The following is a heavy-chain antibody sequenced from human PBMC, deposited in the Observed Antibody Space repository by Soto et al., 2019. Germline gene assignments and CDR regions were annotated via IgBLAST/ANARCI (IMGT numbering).Heavy chain of an antibody. CDR1: GFTFGSYD. J-gene: IGHJ4*02. Sequence: EVQLAESGGGMVQPGGSLRLSCVASGFTFGSYDMHWVRQAPGKGLEYVSSISSNGGTTYYGNSVKGRFTISRDNSKNTLYLQLGSPRAEGIAVYQCVRRMSGNYEYWGQGTLVTAPS. V-gene: IGHV3-64*01. CDR2: ISSNGGTT. CDR3: VRRMSGNYEY. D-gene: IGHD1-7*01.